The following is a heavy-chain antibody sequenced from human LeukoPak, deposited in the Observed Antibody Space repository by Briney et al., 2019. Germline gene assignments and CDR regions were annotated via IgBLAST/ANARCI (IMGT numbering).Heavy chain of an antibody. J-gene: IGHJ5*02. V-gene: IGHV3-7*01. Sequence: GGSLKLSCAASGFTFSSYWMSWVRQAPGKGLQWVAKIKQDGSHKYYLDSVKGRFTISRDNAKNSLYLQMNSLRAEDTAVYYCARDATDVRDCAGATCYSWFDPWGQGTQVTVSS. CDR3: ARDATDVRDCAGATCYSWFDP. CDR2: IKQDGSHK. CDR1: GFTFSSYW. D-gene: IGHD2-15*01.